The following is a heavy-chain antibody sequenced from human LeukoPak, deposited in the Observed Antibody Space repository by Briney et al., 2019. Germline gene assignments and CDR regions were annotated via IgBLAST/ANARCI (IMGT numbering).Heavy chain of an antibody. CDR2: INHSGST. CDR3: ARLYWSGASYFDS. V-gene: IGHV4-34*01. CDR1: GGSFSGYY. D-gene: IGHD3-3*01. Sequence: SETLSLTCAVYGGSFSGYYWSWIRQPPGKGLEWIGEINHSGSTNYNLSLKSRVTISVDSGMNQFSLKVDSVTAADTAVYYCARLYWSGASYFDSWGQGILVTVSS. J-gene: IGHJ4*02.